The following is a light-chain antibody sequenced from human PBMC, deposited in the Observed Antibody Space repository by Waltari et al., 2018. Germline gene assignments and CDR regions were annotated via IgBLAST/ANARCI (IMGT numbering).Light chain of an antibody. J-gene: IGKJ5*01. CDR3: QQFNSYPPIT. V-gene: IGKV1-13*02. Sequence: ATQLTQSPSSLSASVGDRVPITCRASQGISSALAWYQQIPGKGHTLLISHASSLESGVPSRFSGSGSGTDFTLTISNLQPEDFATYYCQQFNSYPPITFGQGTRLEIK. CDR2: HAS. CDR1: QGISSA.